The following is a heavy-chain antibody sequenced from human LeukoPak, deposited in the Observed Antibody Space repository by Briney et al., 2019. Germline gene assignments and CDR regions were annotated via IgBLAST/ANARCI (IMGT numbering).Heavy chain of an antibody. CDR1: GGSFSGYY. J-gene: IGHJ6*02. D-gene: IGHD3-22*01. CDR3: ASRGDPRSSGYYHATNYYGMDV. Sequence: SETLSLTCAVYGGSFSGYYWSWIRQPPGKGLEWIGEINHSGSTNYNPSLKSRVTISLDTSKNQFSLKLRSVTAADTAVYYCASRGDPRSSGYYHATNYYGMDVWGQGTTVTVSS. CDR2: INHSGST. V-gene: IGHV4-34*01.